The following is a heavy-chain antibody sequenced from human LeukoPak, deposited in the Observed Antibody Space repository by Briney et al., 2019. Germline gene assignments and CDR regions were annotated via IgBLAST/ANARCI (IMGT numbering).Heavy chain of an antibody. D-gene: IGHD3-22*01. V-gene: IGHV3-73*01. J-gene: IGHJ4*02. CDR3: TAVVVNDY. CDR2: IRSKANSYAT. CDR1: GFTFSSYS. Sequence: GGSLRLSCAASGFTFSSYSMNWVRQASGKGLEWVGRIRSKANSYATAYAASVKGRFTISRDDSKNTAYLQMNSLKTEDTAVYYCTAVVVNDYWGQGTLVTVSS.